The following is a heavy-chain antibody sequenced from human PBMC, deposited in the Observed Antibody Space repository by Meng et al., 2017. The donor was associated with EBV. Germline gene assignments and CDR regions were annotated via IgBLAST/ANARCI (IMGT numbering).Heavy chain of an antibody. CDR2: FLPRLGAP. V-gene: IGHV1-69*01. Sequence: QVQWVQAAAGVKKPGSSVKVSCKTSGGPFRYNAISWVRQAPGQGLEWLGGFLPRLGAPNYAQKFHGRVKITADESTSTHYMDLSSLRSEDTAIYYCASESGRGYTPDYWGQGTLVTVSS. D-gene: IGHD3-10*01. CDR1: GGPFRYNA. J-gene: IGHJ4*02. CDR3: ASESGRGYTPDY.